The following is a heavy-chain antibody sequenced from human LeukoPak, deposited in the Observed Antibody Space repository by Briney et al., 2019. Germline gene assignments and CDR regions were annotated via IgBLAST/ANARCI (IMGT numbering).Heavy chain of an antibody. CDR3: AREEQQLFDY. D-gene: IGHD6-13*01. Sequence: SGGSLRLSCAASEFTFSSYSMNWVRQAPGKGLEWVSSISSSSSYIYYADSVKGRFTISRDNAKNSLYLQMNSLRAEDTAVYYCAREEQQLFDYWGQRTLVTVSS. V-gene: IGHV3-21*01. J-gene: IGHJ4*02. CDR2: ISSSSSYI. CDR1: EFTFSSYS.